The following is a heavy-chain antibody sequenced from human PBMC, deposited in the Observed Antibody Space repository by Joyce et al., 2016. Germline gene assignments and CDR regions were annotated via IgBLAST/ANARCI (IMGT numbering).Heavy chain of an antibody. CDR1: GFTFGASG. CDR3: ARDGSHYEVDD. V-gene: IGHV3-30*02. Sequence: QVQLVESGGGVVQPGGFLRFSCVASGFTFGASGMHWVRQAPGKGLEWVAFMTTDGREKYYADFVKGRLTISRDNSKSTLYAQMNSLRVEDTAVYYCARDGSHYEVDDWGQGTLVTVSS. J-gene: IGHJ4*02. D-gene: IGHD1-26*01. CDR2: MTTDGREK.